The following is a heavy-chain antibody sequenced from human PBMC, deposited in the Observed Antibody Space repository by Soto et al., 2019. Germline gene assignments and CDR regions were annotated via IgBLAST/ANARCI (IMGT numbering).Heavy chain of an antibody. Sequence: QVQLVQSGAEVKKPGSSVKVSCKASGGTFSSYAISWVRQAPGQGLEWMGGIIPIFGTANYAQKFQGRVTITADESTSTAYMELRSVGAEDTAVYYCARSPSGSGWNYYFDYWGQGTLVTVSS. V-gene: IGHV1-69*12. J-gene: IGHJ4*02. CDR3: ARSPSGSGWNYYFDY. CDR1: GGTFSSYA. CDR2: IIPIFGTA. D-gene: IGHD6-19*01.